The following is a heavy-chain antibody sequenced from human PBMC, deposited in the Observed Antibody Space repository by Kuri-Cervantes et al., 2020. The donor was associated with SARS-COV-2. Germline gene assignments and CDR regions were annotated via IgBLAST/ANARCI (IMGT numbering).Heavy chain of an antibody. Sequence: SGPTLGKPTQTLTLHYNFSGFSLSTSGLGVGWIRQPSGKALEWLALIYWDDDKRYVPSLKSRLTITKDTSKNQVVLTMTNMDPVDTATYYCVRIRAATVIADYWGQGTLVTVSS. J-gene: IGHJ4*02. V-gene: IGHV2-5*05. D-gene: IGHD4-11*01. CDR2: IYWDDDK. CDR1: GFSLSTSGLG. CDR3: VRIRAATVIADY.